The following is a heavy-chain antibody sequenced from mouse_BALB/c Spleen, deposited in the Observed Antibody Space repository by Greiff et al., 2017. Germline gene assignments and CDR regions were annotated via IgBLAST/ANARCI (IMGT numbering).Heavy chain of an antibody. J-gene: IGHJ3*01. CDR2: IWAGGST. CDR3: ARSNWDWFAY. D-gene: IGHD4-1*01. Sequence: VQLQESGPGLVAPSQSLSITCTVSGFSLTSYGVHWVRQPPGKGLEWLGVIWAGGSTNYNSALMSRLSISKDNSKSQVFLKMNSLQTDDTAMYYCARSNWDWFAYWGQGTLVTVSA. CDR1: GFSLTSYG. V-gene: IGHV2-9*02.